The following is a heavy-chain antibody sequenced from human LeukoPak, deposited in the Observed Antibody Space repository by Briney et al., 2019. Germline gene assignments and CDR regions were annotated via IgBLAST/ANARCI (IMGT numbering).Heavy chain of an antibody. J-gene: IGHJ4*02. CDR2: AKQDESEK. Sequence: GGSLRLSCAASGFTFSSYWMSWVRQAPGKGLEWVANAKQDESEKYYVDSVKGRFTISRDNAKNSLYLQMNSLRAEDTAVYYCAREIQIEMVTTYPPFDYWGQGTLVTVSS. CDR1: GFTFSSYW. CDR3: AREIQIEMVTTYPPFDY. V-gene: IGHV3-7*01. D-gene: IGHD5-24*01.